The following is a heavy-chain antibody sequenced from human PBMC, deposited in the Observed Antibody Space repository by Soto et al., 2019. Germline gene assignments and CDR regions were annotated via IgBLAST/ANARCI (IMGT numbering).Heavy chain of an antibody. CDR1: AGSISSSPYY. J-gene: IGHJ5*02. V-gene: IGHV4-39*01. Sequence: SETLSLTCSVSAGSISSSPYYWGWIRQPPGRGLEWIVSIYYGGSMYYNPSLKSRVTISVDTSKNQFSLKLSSVTAADTAVYYCVTGLNWFDAWGQGTLVTVSS. D-gene: IGHD1-1*01. CDR2: IYYGGSM. CDR3: VTGLNWFDA.